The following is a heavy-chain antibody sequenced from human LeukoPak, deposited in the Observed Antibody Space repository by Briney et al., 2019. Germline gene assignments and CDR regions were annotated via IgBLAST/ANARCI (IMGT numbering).Heavy chain of an antibody. D-gene: IGHD6-13*01. CDR1: GGSISSYY. J-gene: IGHJ3*02. V-gene: IGHV4-34*01. CDR3: ARRASRQQLVRGAFDI. Sequence: SETLSLTCTVSGGSISSYYWSRIRQPPGKGLEWIGEINHSGSTNYNPSLKSRVTISVDTSKNQFSLKLSSVTAADTAVYYCARRASRQQLVRGAFDIWGQGTMVTVSS. CDR2: INHSGST.